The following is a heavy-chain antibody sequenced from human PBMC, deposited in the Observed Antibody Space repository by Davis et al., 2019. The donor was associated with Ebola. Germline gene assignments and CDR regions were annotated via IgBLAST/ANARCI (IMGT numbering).Heavy chain of an antibody. CDR2: IYYSGGT. V-gene: IGHV4-39*01. CDR3: GRMVLSLIDT. D-gene: IGHD3-10*01. CDR1: GGSINSPDYY. Sequence: MPGGSLRLSCTVSGGSINSPDYYWAWIRQSPGQGLEWIGSIYYSGGTYYNPSLQSRVTLSVDTSKNEFSLELSSVTAADTAVYYCGRMVLSLIDTWGQGTLVTVSS. J-gene: IGHJ5*02.